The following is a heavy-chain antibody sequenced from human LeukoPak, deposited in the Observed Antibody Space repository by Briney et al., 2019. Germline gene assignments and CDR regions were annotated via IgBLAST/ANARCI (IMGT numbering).Heavy chain of an antibody. V-gene: IGHV3-23*01. CDR2: LGRSGENR. D-gene: IGHD2-2*01. J-gene: IGHJ6*02. Sequence: GGSLRLSCAVSGITLSNYGMSWVRQAPGKGLEWVSGLGRSGENRYYATSVRGRFSISRDNSRDTVYLQMNSLRAEDTAIYYCVKDRPCETCMPMDAWGQGTTVTVSS. CDR1: GITLSNYG. CDR3: VKDRPCETCMPMDA.